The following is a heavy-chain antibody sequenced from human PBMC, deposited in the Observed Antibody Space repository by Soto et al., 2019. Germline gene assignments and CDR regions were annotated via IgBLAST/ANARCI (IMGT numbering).Heavy chain of an antibody. D-gene: IGHD3-3*01. CDR2: IYYSGST. Sequence: SETLSLTCTVSGGSISSYYWSWIRQPPGKGLEWIGYIYYSGSTNYNPSLKSRVTISVDTSKNQFSLKLSSVTAADTAVYYCARDSGYDFAYYYGMDVWGQGTTVTVSS. J-gene: IGHJ6*02. CDR3: ARDSGYDFAYYYGMDV. V-gene: IGHV4-59*01. CDR1: GGSISSYY.